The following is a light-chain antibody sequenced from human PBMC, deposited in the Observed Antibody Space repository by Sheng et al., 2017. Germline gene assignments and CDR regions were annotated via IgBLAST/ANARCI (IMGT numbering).Light chain of an antibody. J-gene: IGKJ3*01. CDR3: QQSYSTPFT. V-gene: IGKV1-39*01. CDR1: QNISNN. CDR2: AAS. Sequence: DIQMTQSPSSLSASVGDRVTITCRASQNISNNLNWYQQKPGKAPKLLIYAASSLQSGVPSRFSGSGSGTDFTLTTSSLQPEDFATYFCQQSYSTPFTFGPGTK.